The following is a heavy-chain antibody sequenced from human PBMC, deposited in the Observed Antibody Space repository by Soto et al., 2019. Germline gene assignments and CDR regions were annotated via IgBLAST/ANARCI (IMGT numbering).Heavy chain of an antibody. CDR3: AREGNLGRWIQPLDS. D-gene: IGHD2-2*03. V-gene: IGHV4-39*07. J-gene: IGHJ4*02. CDR1: GCSISSRSYY. CDR2: IYYNGNT. Sequence: SETLSLTCTVSGCSISSRSYYWGWIRQPPGKGLEWIGSIYYNGNTKYSPSLKSRVTMSVDTSKNHFSLKLISVTTADTAVYFCAREGNLGRWIQPLDSWGQGTLVTVSS.